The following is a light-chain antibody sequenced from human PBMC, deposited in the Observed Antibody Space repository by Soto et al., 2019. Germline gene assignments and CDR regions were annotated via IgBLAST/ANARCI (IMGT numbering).Light chain of an antibody. Sequence: DRRMYQSPATLSANVGDTVTVTCRASQSVSGWLAWYQQKPGEAPKLLIYDAPALPRGVPSRFSGSGSGTKFTLTIASLQPDDFATYYCQQYETFSGTFGPGTRLEIK. CDR3: QQYETFSGT. CDR2: DAP. V-gene: IGKV1-5*01. CDR1: QSVSGW. J-gene: IGKJ5*01.